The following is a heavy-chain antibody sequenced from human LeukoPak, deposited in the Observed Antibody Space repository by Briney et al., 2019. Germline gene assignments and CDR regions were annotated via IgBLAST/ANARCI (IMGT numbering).Heavy chain of an antibody. V-gene: IGHV3-33*01. J-gene: IGHJ4*02. CDR3: ATDKEQQLVRYYFDY. Sequence: GGSLRLSCAASGFTCSSYGMHWVRQAPGKGQEWVAVIWYDGSNKYYADSVKGRFTISRDNSKNTLYLQVNSLRAEDTAVYYCATDKEQQLVRYYFDYWGQGTLVTVSS. D-gene: IGHD6-13*01. CDR1: GFTCSSYG. CDR2: IWYDGSNK.